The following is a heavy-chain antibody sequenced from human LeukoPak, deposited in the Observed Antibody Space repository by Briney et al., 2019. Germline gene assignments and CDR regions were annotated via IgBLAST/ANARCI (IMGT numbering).Heavy chain of an antibody. D-gene: IGHD3-16*01. CDR1: GYTLTELS. CDR3: TTASPFDYFDY. V-gene: IGHV1-24*01. CDR2: FDPEDGET. Sequence: ASVKVSCKVSGYTLTELSMHWVRQAPGKGLEWMGGFDPEDGETMYAQKFQGRVTMTEDTSTDTAYMEMSSLRSEDTAVYYCTTASPFDYFDYWGREPWSPSPQ. J-gene: IGHJ4*02.